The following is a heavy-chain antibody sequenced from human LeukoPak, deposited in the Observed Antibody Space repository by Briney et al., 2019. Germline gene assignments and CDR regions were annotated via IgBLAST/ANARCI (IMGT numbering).Heavy chain of an antibody. V-gene: IGHV3-30-3*01. J-gene: IGHJ3*02. D-gene: IGHD2-2*01. CDR3: AVRRARYQLLPDAFDI. CDR2: ISYDGSNK. Sequence: GGSLRLSCAASGFTFSSYAMHWVRQAPGKGLEWVAVISYDGSNKYYADSVKGRFTISRDNSKNTLYLQMNSLRAEDTAVYYCAVRRARYQLLPDAFDIWGQGTMVTVSS. CDR1: GFTFSSYA.